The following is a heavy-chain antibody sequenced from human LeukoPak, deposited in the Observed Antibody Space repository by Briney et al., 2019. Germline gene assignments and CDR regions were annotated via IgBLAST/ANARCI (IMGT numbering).Heavy chain of an antibody. CDR1: GFTFSSYW. CDR2: IKQDRSEK. Sequence: GGSLRLSCAASGFTFSSYWMSWVRQAPGKGLEWVANIKQDRSEKYYVDSVKGRFTISRDNAKNSLYLQMNSLRAGDTAVYYCASAPERYSSGWYNYYYGMDVWGQGTTVTVSS. CDR3: ASAPERYSSGWYNYYYGMDV. D-gene: IGHD6-19*01. J-gene: IGHJ6*02. V-gene: IGHV3-7*03.